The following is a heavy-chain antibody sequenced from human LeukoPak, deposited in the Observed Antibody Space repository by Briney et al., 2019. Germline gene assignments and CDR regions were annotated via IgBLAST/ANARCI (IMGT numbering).Heavy chain of an antibody. CDR1: GFTFSSYG. V-gene: IGHV3-30*18. Sequence: PGRSLRLSCAASGFTFSSYGMHWVRQAPGKGLEWVAVISYDGSNKYYADSVKGRFTISRDNSKNTLYLQMNSLRAEDTAVYYCAKDDDSSGPDYWGQETLVTVSS. J-gene: IGHJ4*02. D-gene: IGHD3-22*01. CDR3: AKDDDSSGPDY. CDR2: ISYDGSNK.